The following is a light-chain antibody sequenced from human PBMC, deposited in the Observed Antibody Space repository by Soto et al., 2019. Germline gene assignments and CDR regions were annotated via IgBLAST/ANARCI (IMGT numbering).Light chain of an antibody. V-gene: IGKV3D-15*01. CDR2: GAS. J-gene: IGKJ1*01. Sequence: EIVMTQSPDTLSVSPGERATLSCRASQTVRNYLAWYQQKPGQAPRLLIYGASTRASGIPARFSGSGSETEFTLTITSLQPEDFAVYYCQQYNNWLRTFGQGTKVEIK. CDR1: QTVRNY. CDR3: QQYNNWLRT.